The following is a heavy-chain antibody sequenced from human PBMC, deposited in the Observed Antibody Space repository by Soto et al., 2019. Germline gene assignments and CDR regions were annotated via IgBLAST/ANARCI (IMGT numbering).Heavy chain of an antibody. V-gene: IGHV3-21*01. CDR1: GFTFTRYS. Sequence: GGFLRLSCAASGFTFTRYSINWVRQAPGKGLGWVSSISSTTNYIYYADSMKGRFTVSRDNAKNSVYLDMNSLSAEDTAVYYCARESEDLTSNFDYWGQGTLVTVSS. CDR2: ISSTTNYI. CDR3: ARESEDLTSNFDY. J-gene: IGHJ4*02.